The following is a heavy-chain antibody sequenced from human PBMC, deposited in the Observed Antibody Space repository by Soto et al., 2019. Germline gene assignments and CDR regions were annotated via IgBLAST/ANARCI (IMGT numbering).Heavy chain of an antibody. CDR2: IYYSGST. J-gene: IGHJ5*02. Sequence: QVQLQESGPGLVKPSETLSLTCTVSGGSISSYYWSWIRQPPGKGLEWIGYIYYSGSTNYNPSLMSRVTISVDTSKNQFSLKLSSVTAADTAVYYCARDHPGFEYSSSSGFDPWGQGTLVTVSS. CDR1: GGSISSYY. V-gene: IGHV4-59*01. CDR3: ARDHPGFEYSSSSGFDP. D-gene: IGHD6-6*01.